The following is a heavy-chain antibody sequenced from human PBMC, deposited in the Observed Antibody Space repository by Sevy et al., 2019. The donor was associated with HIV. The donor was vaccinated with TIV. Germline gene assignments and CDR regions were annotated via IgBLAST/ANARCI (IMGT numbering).Heavy chain of an antibody. V-gene: IGHV3-33*01. CDR3: AGERIAVAGMGYYFDF. CDR2: IWYDGTNK. Sequence: GGSLRLSCAASGFSFSGYGMHWVRQAPGKGLEWVAVIWYDGTNKEYKDSVKGRYTISRDNSKNTLYLQMNGLRAEDTAVYYCAGERIAVAGMGYYFDFWGQGTLVTVSS. CDR1: GFSFSGYG. D-gene: IGHD6-19*01. J-gene: IGHJ4*02.